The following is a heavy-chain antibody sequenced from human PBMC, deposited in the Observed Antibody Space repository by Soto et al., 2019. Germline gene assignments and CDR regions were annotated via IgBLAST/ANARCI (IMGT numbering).Heavy chain of an antibody. Sequence: SETLSLTCTVSGGSISSYYWSWIRQPAGKGLEWIGRIYTSGSTNYNPSLKSRVTMSVDTSRNQFSLKLSSVTAADTAVYYCARVAGWEPYYYYGMDVWGQGTTVTVSS. CDR1: GGSISSYY. CDR3: ARVAGWEPYYYYGMDV. V-gene: IGHV4-4*07. D-gene: IGHD1-26*01. J-gene: IGHJ6*02. CDR2: IYTSGST.